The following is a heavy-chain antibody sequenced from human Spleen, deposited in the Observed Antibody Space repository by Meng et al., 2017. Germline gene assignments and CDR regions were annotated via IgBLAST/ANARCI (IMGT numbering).Heavy chain of an antibody. J-gene: IGHJ4*02. CDR3: ARTDGYSSGWFAY. V-gene: IGHV3-69-1*01. CDR2: ISSSSSI. D-gene: IGHD6-19*01. CDR1: RFTFSDYY. Sequence: GESLKISCAASRFTFSDYYMNWVRQAPGKGLEWVSSISSSSSIYYADSVKGRFTISRDNSKNTLYLQMNSLRTEDTAVYYCARTDGYSSGWFAYWGQGTLVTVSS.